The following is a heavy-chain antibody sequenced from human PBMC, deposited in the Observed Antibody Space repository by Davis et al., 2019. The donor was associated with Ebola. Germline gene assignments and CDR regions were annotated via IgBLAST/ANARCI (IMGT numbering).Heavy chain of an antibody. CDR2: IIPIFPSA. CDR3: AKYRGSHFDS. J-gene: IGHJ4*02. Sequence: AASVKVSCKTSGGTFSNSAISWVRQAPGQGLEWVGGIIPIFPSADYGQGFQGRVTITADESTSTAYMELTSLRSEDTAVYYCAKYRGSHFDSWGQGTLVTVSS. CDR1: GGTFSNSA. V-gene: IGHV1-69*13. D-gene: IGHD5-12*01.